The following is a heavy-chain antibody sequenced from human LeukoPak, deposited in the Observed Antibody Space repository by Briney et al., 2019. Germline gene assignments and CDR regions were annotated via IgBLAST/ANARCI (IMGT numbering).Heavy chain of an antibody. CDR1: GFTFSSYA. CDR2: ITGSGVYT. V-gene: IGHV3-23*01. CDR3: AKPLNWGSPTDY. J-gene: IGHJ4*02. D-gene: IGHD7-27*01. Sequence: GGSLGLSCTASGFTFSSYAMSWVRQAPGKGLEWVSSITGSGVYTYYAHSVTDRFTISRDNSKNTLYLQMNSLRAEDTAVYYCAKPLNWGSPTDYWGQGTLVTVSS.